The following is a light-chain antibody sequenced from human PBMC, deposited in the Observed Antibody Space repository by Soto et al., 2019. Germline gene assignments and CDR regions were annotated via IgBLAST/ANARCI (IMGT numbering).Light chain of an antibody. CDR1: SSDLGGYNF. CDR2: EVT. J-gene: IGLJ1*01. V-gene: IGLV2-8*01. CDR3: SSHLGSNNPYF. Sequence: QSVLTQPHSASGSPGQSVAIFCTGTSSDLGGYNFVSWYQQHPGKAPKLMIYEVTKRPSGVPDRFSGSKSVNTATLIVSGLQPEDEADYYCSSHLGSNNPYFVGTGTKGTVL.